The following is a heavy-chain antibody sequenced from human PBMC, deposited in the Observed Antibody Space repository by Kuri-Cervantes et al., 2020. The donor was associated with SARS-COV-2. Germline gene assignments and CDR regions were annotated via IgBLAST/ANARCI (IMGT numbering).Heavy chain of an antibody. J-gene: IGHJ3*02. D-gene: IGHD6-19*01. CDR1: GFTFGDYS. V-gene: IGHV3-30*04. CDR3: ARPAVAFDI. Sequence: GESLKISCAASGFTFGDYSVGWFRQAPGKGLEWVAVISYDGSNKYYADSVKGRFTISRDNSKNTLYLQMNSLRAEDTAVYYCARPAVAFDIWGQGTMVT. CDR2: ISYDGSNK.